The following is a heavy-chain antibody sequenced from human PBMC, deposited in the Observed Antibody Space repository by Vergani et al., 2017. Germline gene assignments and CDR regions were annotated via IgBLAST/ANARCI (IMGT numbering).Heavy chain of an antibody. CDR2: IKSKTDGGTT. D-gene: IGHD6-13*01. Sequence: EVQLVESGGGLVKPGGSLRLSCAASGFTFSNAWMSWVRQAPGKGLEWVGRIKSKTDGGTTDYAAPVKGRFTISRDNSKNTLYLQMNSLRAEDTAVYYCAKDGRIAAAAPGEGDYWGQGTLVTVSS. J-gene: IGHJ4*02. CDR3: AKDGRIAAAAPGEGDY. V-gene: IGHV3-15*01. CDR1: GFTFSNAW.